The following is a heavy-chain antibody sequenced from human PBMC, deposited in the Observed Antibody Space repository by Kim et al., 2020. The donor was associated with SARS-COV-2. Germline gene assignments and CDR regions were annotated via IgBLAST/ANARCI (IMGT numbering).Heavy chain of an antibody. CDR3: ARAGDTARVYYYYYYMDV. V-gene: IGHV3-48*03. CDR2: ISSSGSTI. J-gene: IGHJ6*03. Sequence: GGSLRLSCAASGFTFSSYEMNWVRQAPGKGLEWVSYISSSGSTIYYADSVKGRFTISRDNAKNSLYLQMNSLRAEDTAVYYCARAGDTARVYYYYYYMDVWGKGTTVTVSS. D-gene: IGHD5-18*01. CDR1: GFTFSSYE.